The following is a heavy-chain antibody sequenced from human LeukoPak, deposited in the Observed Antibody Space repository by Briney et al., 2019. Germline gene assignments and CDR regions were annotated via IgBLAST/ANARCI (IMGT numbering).Heavy chain of an antibody. CDR1: GFIFSSYA. V-gene: IGHV3-23*01. CDR3: ASAPRASVPPPFDY. CDR2: ISDSGDSI. D-gene: IGHD3-10*01. Sequence: GGSLRLSCAASGFIFSSYALSWVRQAPGKGPEWVSGISDSGDSIYYADSVKGRFTISRDNSKRTLFLQMNSLRVEDTAVYYCASAPRASVPPPFDYWGQGTQVTVSS. J-gene: IGHJ4*02.